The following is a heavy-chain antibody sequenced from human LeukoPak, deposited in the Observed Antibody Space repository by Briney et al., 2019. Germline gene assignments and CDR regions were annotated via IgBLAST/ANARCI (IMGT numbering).Heavy chain of an antibody. D-gene: IGHD6-19*01. CDR2: ISYDGSNK. CDR3: ARDFRSVVAVAGTFDY. V-gene: IGHV3-30*01. Sequence: GGSLRLSCAASGFTFSSYAMHWVRQAPGKGLEWVAVISYDGSNKYYADSVKGRFTISRDNSKNTLYLQMNSLSAEDTAVYYCARDFRSVVAVAGTFDYWGQGTLVTVSS. CDR1: GFTFSSYA. J-gene: IGHJ4*02.